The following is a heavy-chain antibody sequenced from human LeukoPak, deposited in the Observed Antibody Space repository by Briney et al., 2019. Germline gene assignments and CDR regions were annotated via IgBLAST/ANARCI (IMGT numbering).Heavy chain of an antibody. J-gene: IGHJ3*02. CDR3: ARQYGSDFDI. CDR2: MNPNSGNT. V-gene: IGHV1-8*02. CDR1: GYTFTGYY. D-gene: IGHD3-10*01. Sequence: ASVKVSCKASGYTFTGYYMHWVRQAPGQGLEWMGWMNPNSGNTGYAQKFQGRVTMTRNTSISTAYMELSSLRSEDTAVYYCARQYGSDFDIWGQGTMVTVSS.